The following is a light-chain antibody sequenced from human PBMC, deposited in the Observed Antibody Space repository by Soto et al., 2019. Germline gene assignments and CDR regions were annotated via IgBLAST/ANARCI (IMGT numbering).Light chain of an antibody. CDR3: QRFNRWPLS. Sequence: EIVLTQSPAALSVSPGERVTLSCWASQSVGSTLNWYQQRPGQAPRLLIYDTSIRATGIPARFSGSGSGTEFTLTIVSLQSEDFGVYYCQRFNRWPLSFGGGTKVDI. CDR2: DTS. V-gene: IGKV3-15*01. CDR1: QSVGST. J-gene: IGKJ4*01.